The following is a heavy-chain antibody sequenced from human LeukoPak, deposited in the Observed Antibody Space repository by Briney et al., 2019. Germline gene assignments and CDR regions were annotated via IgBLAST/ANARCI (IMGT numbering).Heavy chain of an antibody. Sequence: PSETLSLTCTVSGGSISIYYWTWIRQPPGKGLEWIGYIYYSGSANYNPSLKSRVTMSVDTSKNQFSLKLSSLTAADTAVYYCARTDSGGDCSFDFWGQGILVTVSS. CDR3: ARTDSGGDCSFDF. D-gene: IGHD2-21*02. V-gene: IGHV4-59*01. J-gene: IGHJ4*02. CDR1: GGSISIYY. CDR2: IYYSGSA.